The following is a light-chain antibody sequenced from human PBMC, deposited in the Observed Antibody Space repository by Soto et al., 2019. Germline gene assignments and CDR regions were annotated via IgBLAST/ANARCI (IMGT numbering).Light chain of an antibody. CDR3: AAWDDSLSAV. J-gene: IGLJ7*01. V-gene: IGLV1-47*01. Sequence: QPVLTQPPSASGTPGQRVTISCSGSSSNIGSNYVYWYQQLPGTAPKLLIYRNNQRPSGVPDRFSGSKSGTSASLAISGLRSEDEADYYCAAWDDSLSAVFGGGTHLTVL. CDR2: RNN. CDR1: SSNIGSNY.